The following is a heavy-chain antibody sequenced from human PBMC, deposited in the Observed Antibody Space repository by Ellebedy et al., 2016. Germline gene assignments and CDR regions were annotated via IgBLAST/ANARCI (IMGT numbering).Heavy chain of an antibody. V-gene: IGHV3-64D*06. CDR1: GFTFSSYA. CDR2: ISSNGGST. CDR3: VKGGIAVAGTVLIDAFDI. Sequence: GGSLRLSCSASGFTFSSYAMHWVRQAPGKGLEYVSAISSNGGSTYYADSVKGRFTISRDNSKNTLYLQMSSLRAEDTAVYYCVKGGIAVAGTVLIDAFDIWGQGTMVTVSS. J-gene: IGHJ3*02. D-gene: IGHD6-19*01.